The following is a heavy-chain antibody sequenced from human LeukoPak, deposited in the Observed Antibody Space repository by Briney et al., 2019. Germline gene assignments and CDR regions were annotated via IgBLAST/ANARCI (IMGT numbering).Heavy chain of an antibody. D-gene: IGHD6-19*01. V-gene: IGHV3-23*01. CDR1: GFTFSSYA. CDR2: ISGSGGST. J-gene: IGHJ4*02. CDR3: AKVTRDGSSGWY. Sequence: PGGSLRLSCAASGFTFSSYAMTWVRQAPGKGLEWVSAISGSGGSTYYADSVKGRFTISRDNSKNTLYLQMNSLRAEDTAVYYCAKVTRDGSSGWYWGQGTLVTVSS.